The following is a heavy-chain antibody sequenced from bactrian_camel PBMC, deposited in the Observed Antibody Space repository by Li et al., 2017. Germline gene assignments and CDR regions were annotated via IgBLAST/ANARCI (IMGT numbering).Heavy chain of an antibody. Sequence: VQLVESGGGSVQAGGFLRLTCVASDISVAMTWVRQAPGKGLEWVSATSDGGSTYYADSVKGQFTISRDNAKNTLYLQLDSLKAEDTALYYCATQGFWGTNEYLYWGQGTQVT. V-gene: IGHV3S31*01. CDR2: TSDGGST. CDR3: ATQGFWGTNEYLY. J-gene: IGHJ4*01. D-gene: IGHD4*01. CDR1: DISVA.